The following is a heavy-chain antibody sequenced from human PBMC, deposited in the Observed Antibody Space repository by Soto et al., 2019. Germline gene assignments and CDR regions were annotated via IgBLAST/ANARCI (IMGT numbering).Heavy chain of an antibody. CDR3: AREWVRLLF. V-gene: IGHV3-7*03. CDR2: IKQDGSEK. D-gene: IGHD1-26*01. Sequence: PGGSLRLSCAASGFTFSSYGMHWVRQAPGKGLEWVANIKQDGSEKYYVDSVKGRFTISRDNAKNSLYLQMNSLRAEDTAVYYCAREWVRLLFWGQGTLVTVSS. CDR1: GFTFSSYG. J-gene: IGHJ4*02.